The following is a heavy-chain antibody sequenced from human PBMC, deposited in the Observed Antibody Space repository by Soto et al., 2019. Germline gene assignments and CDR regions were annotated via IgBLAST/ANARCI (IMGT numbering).Heavy chain of an antibody. V-gene: IGHV3-33*01. D-gene: IGHD2-15*01. CDR3: ATAVVAATSYYFDY. Sequence: QVQLVESGGGVVQPGRSLRLSCAASGFTFSSYGMHWVRQAPGKGLEWVAVIWYDGSNKYYADSVKGRFTISRDNSKNTLYLQMNSLRAEATAVYYCATAVVAATSYYFDYWGQGTLVTVSS. CDR2: IWYDGSNK. CDR1: GFTFSSYG. J-gene: IGHJ4*02.